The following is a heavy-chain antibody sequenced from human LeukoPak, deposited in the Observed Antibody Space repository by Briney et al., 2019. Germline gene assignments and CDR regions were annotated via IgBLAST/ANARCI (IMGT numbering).Heavy chain of an antibody. CDR2: IYHSGST. CDR3: ARRGIVVVPAFDY. J-gene: IGHJ4*02. Sequence: PSETLSLTCAVSGGSISSGGYSWSWIRQPPGKGLEWIGYIYHSGSTYYNPSLKSRVTISVDTSKNQFSLKLSSVTAADTAVYYCARRGIVVVPAFDYWGQGTLVTVSS. CDR1: GGSISSGGYS. V-gene: IGHV4-30-2*01. D-gene: IGHD2-2*01.